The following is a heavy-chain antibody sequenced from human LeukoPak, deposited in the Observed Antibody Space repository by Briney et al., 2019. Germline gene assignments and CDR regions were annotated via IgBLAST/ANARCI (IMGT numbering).Heavy chain of an antibody. CDR3: ARVVRSSWTGVYFDY. J-gene: IGHJ4*02. CDR2: IYYSGST. CDR1: GGSISSGGYY. V-gene: IGHV4-31*03. D-gene: IGHD6-13*01. Sequence: PSETLSLTCTVSGGSISSGGYYWRWIRQHPGKGLEWLGYIYYSGSTYYNPSLKSRVTISVDTSKNQFSLKLSSVTAADTAVYYCARVVRSSWTGVYFDYWGQGTLVTVSP.